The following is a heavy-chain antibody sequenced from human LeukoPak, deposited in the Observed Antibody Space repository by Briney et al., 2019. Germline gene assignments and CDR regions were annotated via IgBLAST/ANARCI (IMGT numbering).Heavy chain of an antibody. Sequence: GGSLRLSCAASGFTLSSYWMSWVRQAPGKGLEWVANIKQDGSEKYYVDSVKGRFTISRDNAKNSLYLQMNSLRAEDTAVYYCARDEGAVSGWYPIDYWGRGTLVTVSS. J-gene: IGHJ4*02. CDR2: IKQDGSEK. D-gene: IGHD6-19*01. V-gene: IGHV3-7*01. CDR3: ARDEGAVSGWYPIDY. CDR1: GFTLSSYW.